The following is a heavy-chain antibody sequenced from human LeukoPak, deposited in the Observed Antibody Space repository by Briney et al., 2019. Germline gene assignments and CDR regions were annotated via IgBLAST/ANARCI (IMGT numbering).Heavy chain of an antibody. CDR1: GGSISSSSYY. Sequence: SETLSLTCTVSGGSISSSSYYWGWIRQPPGKGLQLIVSIYYSGSTYYNPSLKSRVTISVDTSKNQFPLKLRSVTAADTAVYYCALSMVRGIKSWYFDRWGRGTLVTVSS. CDR2: IYYSGST. J-gene: IGHJ2*01. D-gene: IGHD3-10*01. CDR3: ALSMVRGIKSWYFDR. V-gene: IGHV4-39*01.